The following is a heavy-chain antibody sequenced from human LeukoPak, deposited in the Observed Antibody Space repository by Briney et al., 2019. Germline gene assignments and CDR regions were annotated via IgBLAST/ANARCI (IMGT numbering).Heavy chain of an antibody. CDR1: GGSISSSSYY. CDR3: ARRGFGELSST. CDR2: IYYSGST. J-gene: IGHJ5*02. D-gene: IGHD3-10*01. Sequence: SETLSLTCTVSGGSISSSSYYWGWIRQPPGKGLEWIESIYYSGSTHYNPSLKSRVTISLDTSKNQFSLKLSSVTAADTAVYYCARRGFGELSSTWGQGTLVTVSS. V-gene: IGHV4-39*07.